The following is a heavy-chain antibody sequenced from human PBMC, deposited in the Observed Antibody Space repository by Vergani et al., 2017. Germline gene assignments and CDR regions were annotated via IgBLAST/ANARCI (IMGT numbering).Heavy chain of an antibody. J-gene: IGHJ4*02. D-gene: IGHD3-10*01. V-gene: IGHV3-30*02. CDR3: AKDGHYYGSGSYSVG. CDR2: IGKDGINT. Sequence: VQLVESAGGVVQPGGSLRLSCAASGFTFSNFGMHWIRQAPGKGLEWLTYIGKDGINTRYRDAVKGRFTVSRDNSKDILYLQMNSLRAEDTAVYYCAKDGHYYGSGSYSVGWGQGTLVTVSS. CDR1: GFTFSNFG.